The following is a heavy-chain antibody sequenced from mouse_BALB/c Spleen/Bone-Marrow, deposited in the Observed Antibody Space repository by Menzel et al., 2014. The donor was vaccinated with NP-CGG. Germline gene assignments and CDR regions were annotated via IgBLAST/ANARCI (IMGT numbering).Heavy chain of an antibody. Sequence: VQLKQSGPDLVKPSQSLSLTCTVTGYSITSGYSWHWIRQFPGNNLEWMGYIHYSGSTGYNPSLKSQISITRDTSKNQFFLQLNSVTTEDTATYYCARRGDRLYAMDYWGQGTSVTVSS. CDR1: GYSITSGYS. D-gene: IGHD3-3*01. CDR3: ARRGDRLYAMDY. V-gene: IGHV3-1*02. J-gene: IGHJ4*01. CDR2: IHYSGST.